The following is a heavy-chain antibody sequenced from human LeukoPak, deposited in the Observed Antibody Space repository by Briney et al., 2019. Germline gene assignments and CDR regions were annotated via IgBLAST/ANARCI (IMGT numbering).Heavy chain of an antibody. CDR2: IIPIFCTA. J-gene: IGHJ5*02. CDR1: GGTFSSYA. V-gene: IGHV1-69*01. D-gene: IGHD2-2*02. CDR3: ARGDIVVVPAAIPLYNWFDP. Sequence: SVKLSCKATGGTFSSYAISWVRQAPRQGLDWRGEIIPIFCTANYAQKFQSRVTITADESTSTAYMELSSLRSEDTAVYYCARGDIVVVPAAIPLYNWFDPWGQGTLVTVSS.